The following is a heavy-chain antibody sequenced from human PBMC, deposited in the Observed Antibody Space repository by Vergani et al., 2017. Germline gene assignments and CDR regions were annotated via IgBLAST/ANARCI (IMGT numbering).Heavy chain of an antibody. V-gene: IGHV5-51*01. CDR1: GYSFSTYW. CDR3: ARLSNYYGSKDRYGMDV. D-gene: IGHD3-10*01. CDR2: IYPGDSDS. Sequence: EVQLVQSGAEVKKPGESLRISCQGSGYSFSTYWIGWVRQMPGKGLEWMGIIYPGDSDSIYSPSFQGQVTFSADQSINTVYLQWNSLKASDIGIYYCARLSNYYGSKDRYGMDVWGQGTTVTVSS. J-gene: IGHJ6*02.